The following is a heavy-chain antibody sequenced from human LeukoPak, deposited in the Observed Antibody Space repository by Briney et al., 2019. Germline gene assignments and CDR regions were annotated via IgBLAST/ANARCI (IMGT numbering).Heavy chain of an antibody. V-gene: IGHV3-53*01. J-gene: IGHJ4*02. CDR1: GFTVSSNY. CDR3: AAKVELRSNGPYFNS. Sequence: GGSLRLSCAPSGFTVSSNYMSWVRQAPGKGLEWVSVIYSGGDTFYADSVKGRFTISRDNSKNTLYLQMNGLRRHDRAVYYCAAKVELRSNGPYFNSWGQGTLVTVSS. D-gene: IGHD1-7*01. CDR2: IYSGGDT.